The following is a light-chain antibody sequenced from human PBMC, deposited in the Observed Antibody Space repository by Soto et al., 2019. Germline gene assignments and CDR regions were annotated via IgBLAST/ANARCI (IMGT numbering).Light chain of an antibody. CDR3: QQYYSTSYT. V-gene: IGKV4-1*01. CDR1: QSVLYSSNNKNY. Sequence: DIVMTQSPDSLAVSLGERATINCKSSQSVLYSSNNKNYLAWYQQKPGQPPKLLIYWASTRESGVPDRFSSSRSGTDFTLTISGLQADDVAVYSCQQYYSTSYTFGQGTKLEIK. J-gene: IGKJ2*01. CDR2: WAS.